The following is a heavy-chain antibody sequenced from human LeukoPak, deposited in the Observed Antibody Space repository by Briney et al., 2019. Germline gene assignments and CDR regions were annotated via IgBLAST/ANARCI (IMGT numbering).Heavy chain of an antibody. CDR1: GFTFSSYA. D-gene: IGHD3-10*01. CDR2: ISGSGGST. J-gene: IGHJ4*02. CDR3: AKGTYYYGSGSYSIFDY. V-gene: IGHV3-23*01. Sequence: GGSLRLSCAASGFTFSSYAMSWVRQAPGKGLEWVSAISGSGGSTYYADSVKGRFTISRDNSKNPLYLQMNSLRAEDTAVYYCAKGTYYYGSGSYSIFDYWGQGTLVTVSS.